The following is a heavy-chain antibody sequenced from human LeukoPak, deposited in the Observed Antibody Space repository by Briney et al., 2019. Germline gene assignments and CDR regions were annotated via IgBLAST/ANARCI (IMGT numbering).Heavy chain of an antibody. CDR1: GFTFDDYG. V-gene: IGHV3-20*04. CDR2: MNWNGDRT. CDR3: VRGGRYDILTQPMGPFDY. Sequence: PGGSLRLSCAASGFTFDDYGMTWVRQAPGKGLEWVSGMNWNGDRTGYADSVKGRFIISSTNAKNFLYLQMNSLTAEDTALYYCVRGGRYDILTQPMGPFDYWGQGSLVIVSS. D-gene: IGHD3-9*01. J-gene: IGHJ4*02.